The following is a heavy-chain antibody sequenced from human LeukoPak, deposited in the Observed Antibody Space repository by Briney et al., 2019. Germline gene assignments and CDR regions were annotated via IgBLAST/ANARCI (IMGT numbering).Heavy chain of an antibody. CDR1: VYTLTELS. CDR2: FDPEDGET. J-gene: IGHJ3*02. V-gene: IGHV1-24*01. CDR3: ATGIVGVAAFDI. D-gene: IGHD1-26*01. Sequence: GSSVKVSCKVSVYTLTELSMHWVRQAPGKGLEWMGGFDPEDGETIYAQKFQGRVTMTEDTSTDTAYMELSSLRSEDTAVYYCATGIVGVAAFDIWGQGTMVTVSS.